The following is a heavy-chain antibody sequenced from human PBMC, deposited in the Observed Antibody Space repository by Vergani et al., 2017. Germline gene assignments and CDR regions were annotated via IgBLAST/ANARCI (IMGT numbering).Heavy chain of an antibody. J-gene: IGHJ6*02. CDR1: GFTFSSYG. CDR2: ISYDGSNK. V-gene: IGHV3-30*18. Sequence: QVQLVESGGGVVQPGRSLRLSCAASGFTFSSYGMHWVRQAPGKGLEWVAVISYDGSNKYYADSVKGRFTISRDNSKNTLSLQMNSLRAEDTAVYYCAKDALRITMVRGVIISFPYYGMDVWGQGTTVTVSS. D-gene: IGHD3-10*01. CDR3: AKDALRITMVRGVIISFPYYGMDV.